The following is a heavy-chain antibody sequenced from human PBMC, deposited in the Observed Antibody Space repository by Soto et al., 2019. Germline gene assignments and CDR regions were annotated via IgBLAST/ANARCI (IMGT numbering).Heavy chain of an antibody. Sequence: GGSLRLSCVGSGFTFSRDGMHWLRQAPGEGLEWMAVIVNDGSDRDYAASVAGRFTISRDNSKNTLYLQMDNLGVDDTAMYYCARDDDYEANGLDYWGQGTLVTVSS. J-gene: IGHJ4*02. V-gene: IGHV3-33*01. D-gene: IGHD4-17*01. CDR2: IVNDGSDR. CDR1: GFTFSRDG. CDR3: ARDDDYEANGLDY.